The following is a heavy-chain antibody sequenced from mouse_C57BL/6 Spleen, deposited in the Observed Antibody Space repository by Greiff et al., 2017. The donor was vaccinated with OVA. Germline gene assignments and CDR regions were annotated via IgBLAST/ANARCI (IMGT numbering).Heavy chain of an antibody. D-gene: IGHD2-4*01. Sequence: EVQLVESEGGLVQPGSSMKLSCTASGFTFSDYYMAWVRQVPEKGLEWVANINYDGSSTYYLDSLKSRFIISRDNAKNILYLQMSSLKSEDTATYYCARYDYDVGYYAMDYWGQGTSVTVSS. J-gene: IGHJ4*01. V-gene: IGHV5-16*01. CDR2: INYDGSST. CDR3: ARYDYDVGYYAMDY. CDR1: GFTFSDYY.